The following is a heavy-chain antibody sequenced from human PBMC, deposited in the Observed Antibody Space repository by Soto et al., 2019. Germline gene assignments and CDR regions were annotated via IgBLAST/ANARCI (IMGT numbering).Heavy chain of an antibody. J-gene: IGHJ6*02. CDR1: GTSFGCYF. CDR3: ASTSXDYYDSSGPSYYFGMDV. Sequence: KTSETLSLTCAVSGTSFGCYFWTWIRQPPGRGLEWIGEIDHRGSTNYNPALRSRVTISVDSSKNQFSLKMASVTAADTAVYYCASTSXDYYDSSGPSYYFGMDVWGQGTTVTVSS. D-gene: IGHD3-22*01. CDR2: IDHRGST. V-gene: IGHV4-34*01.